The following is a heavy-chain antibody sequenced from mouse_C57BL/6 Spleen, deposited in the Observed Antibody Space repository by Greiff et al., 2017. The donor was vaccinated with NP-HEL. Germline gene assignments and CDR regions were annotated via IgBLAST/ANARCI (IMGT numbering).Heavy chain of an antibody. J-gene: IGHJ1*03. CDR2: INPNYGTT. V-gene: IGHV1-39*01. CDR3: ARWGVVATDWYFDV. Sequence: VQLQQSGPELVKPGASVKISCKASGYSFTDYNMNWVKQSNGKSLEWIGVINPNYGTTSYNQKFKGKATLTVDQTSSTAYMQLNSLTSEDSAVYSCARWGVVATDWYFDVWGTGTTVTVSS. CDR1: GYSFTDYN. D-gene: IGHD1-1*01.